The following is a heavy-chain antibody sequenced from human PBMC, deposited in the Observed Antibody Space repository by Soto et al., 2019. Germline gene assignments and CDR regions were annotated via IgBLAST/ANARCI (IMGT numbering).Heavy chain of an antibody. CDR2: IDPSDSYT. J-gene: IGHJ4*02. D-gene: IGHD4-17*01. CDR1: GYSFTSYR. CDR3: ARHLEDYYGDYESDY. V-gene: IGHV5-10-1*01. Sequence: PGEALKISCKGSGYSFTSYRISWVRQMPGKGLEWMGRIDPSDSYTNYSPSFQGHVTISADKSISTAYLQWSSLKASDTAMYYCARHLEDYYGDYESDYWGQGTLVTVSS.